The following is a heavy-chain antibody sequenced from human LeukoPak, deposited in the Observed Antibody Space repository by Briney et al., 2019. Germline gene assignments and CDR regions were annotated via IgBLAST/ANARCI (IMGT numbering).Heavy chain of an antibody. CDR2: INHSGST. D-gene: IGHD3-3*01. CDR3: ARNLYDFWSGYPVSVLGY. J-gene: IGHJ4*02. V-gene: IGHV4-34*01. Sequence: PSETLSLTCTVSGGSISSYYWSWIRQPAGKGLEWIGEINHSGSTNYNPSLKSRVTISVDTSKNQFSLKLSSVTAADTAVYYCARNLYDFWSGYPVSVLGYWGQGTLVTVSS. CDR1: GGSISSYY.